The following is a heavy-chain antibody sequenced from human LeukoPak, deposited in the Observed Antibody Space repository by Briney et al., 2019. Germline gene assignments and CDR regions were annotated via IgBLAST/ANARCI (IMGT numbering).Heavy chain of an antibody. V-gene: IGHV3-23*01. D-gene: IGHD2-21*02. Sequence: GGSLRLSCAASGFTFSSYAMSWVRQAPGKRLEWVSAIGGSGGSTYYADSVKGRFTISRDNSKNTLYLQMNSLRAEDTAVYYCAKGPRGGVVVTAMYFDYWGQGTLVTVSS. CDR3: AKGPRGGVVVTAMYFDY. CDR2: IGGSGGST. CDR1: GFTFSSYA. J-gene: IGHJ4*02.